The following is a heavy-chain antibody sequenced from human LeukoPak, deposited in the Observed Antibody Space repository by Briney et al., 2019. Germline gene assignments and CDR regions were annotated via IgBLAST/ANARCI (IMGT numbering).Heavy chain of an antibody. D-gene: IGHD1-26*01. V-gene: IGHV5-51*01. J-gene: IGHJ4*02. CDR2: IYPGDSDT. Sequence: GESLQISFNGSCYRFTSYWIGWVRPVPGKGLGWMGIIYPGDSDTRYSPSFQGQVTISADKSISTAYLQWSSLKASDTAMYYCAGMVGATTEFDYWGQGTLVTVSS. CDR1: CYRFTSYW. CDR3: AGMVGATTEFDY.